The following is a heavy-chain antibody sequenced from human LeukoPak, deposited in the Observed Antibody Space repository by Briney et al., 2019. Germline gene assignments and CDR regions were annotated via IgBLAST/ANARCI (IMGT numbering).Heavy chain of an antibody. CDR3: ARRGDCCNAPFDH. Sequence: GGSLRLSCAASGFTVSDNYMGWVRQAPGKGLEWVSVIYSGGSTSYADSVKGRFTISRDNSKNTLYLQMNSLRAEDTAVYYCARRGDCCNAPFDHWGQGALVTVSS. CDR2: IYSGGST. CDR1: GFTVSDNY. D-gene: IGHD2-21*02. J-gene: IGHJ4*02. V-gene: IGHV3-53*01.